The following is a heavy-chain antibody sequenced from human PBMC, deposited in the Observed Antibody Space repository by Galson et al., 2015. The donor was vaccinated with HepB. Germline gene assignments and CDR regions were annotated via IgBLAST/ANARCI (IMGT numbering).Heavy chain of an antibody. J-gene: IGHJ4*02. D-gene: IGHD3-10*01. CDR1: GYTFTSYA. CDR3: ARVSSMVRGVIISYFDY. V-gene: IGHV1-3*01. Sequence: SVKVSCKASGYTFTSYAMHWVRQAPGQRLEWMGWINAGNGNTKYSQKFQGRVTITRDTSASTAYMELSSLRSEDTAVYYCARVSSMVRGVIISYFDYWGQGTLVTVSS. CDR2: INAGNGNT.